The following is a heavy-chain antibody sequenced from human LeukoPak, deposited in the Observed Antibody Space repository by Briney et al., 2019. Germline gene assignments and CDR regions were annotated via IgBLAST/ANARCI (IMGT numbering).Heavy chain of an antibody. CDR1: GFTSSNYG. CDR2: ISSSSSYI. V-gene: IGHV3-21*01. J-gene: IGHJ6*03. CDR3: ARDRNGYNSLYYYYYYMDV. Sequence: GGSLRLSCAASGFTSSNYGMNWVRQAPGKGLEWVSSISSSSSYIYYADSVKGRFTISRDNAKNSLYLQMNSLRAEDTAVYYCARDRNGYNSLYYYYYYMDVWGKGTTVTVSS. D-gene: IGHD5-24*01.